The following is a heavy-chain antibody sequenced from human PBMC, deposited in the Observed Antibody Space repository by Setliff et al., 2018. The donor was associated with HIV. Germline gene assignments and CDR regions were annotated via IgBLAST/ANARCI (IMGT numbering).Heavy chain of an antibody. J-gene: IGHJ4*02. V-gene: IGHV4-34*09. Sequence: SETLSLTCAVYGGSFSGYYWSWIRQPPGKGLEWIGEINHSGSTNYNPSLKSRVTISGDTSKNQFSLKLSSVTAADTAVYYCARESELRRIDSWGQGTLVTVSS. D-gene: IGHD1-1*01. CDR3: ARESELRRIDS. CDR2: INHSGST. CDR1: GGSFSGYY.